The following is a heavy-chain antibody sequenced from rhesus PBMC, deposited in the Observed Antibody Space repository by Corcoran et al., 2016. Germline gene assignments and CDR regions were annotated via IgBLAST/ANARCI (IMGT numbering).Heavy chain of an antibody. Sequence: QLQLQESGPGLVKPSETLSVTCAVSGGSISSSYWSWIRQAPGKGLEWIGYIYGSGSSTNYNPSLQSRVTLSVDTSNNQLSLKLSSVTTADTAVYYCARDLTYSSGWYGFDYWGQGVLVTVSS. CDR2: IYGSGSST. CDR3: ARDLTYSSGWYGFDY. J-gene: IGHJ4*01. D-gene: IGHD6-31*01. CDR1: GGSISSSY. V-gene: IGHV4-169*02.